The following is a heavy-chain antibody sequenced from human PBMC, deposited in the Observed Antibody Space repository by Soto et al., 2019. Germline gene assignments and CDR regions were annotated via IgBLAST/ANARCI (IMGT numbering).Heavy chain of an antibody. J-gene: IGHJ6*02. V-gene: IGHV4-30-4*01. CDR1: GGSISSGDYY. CDR3: ARDLIADYGDSPPKNYGMDV. Sequence: SETLSLTCTVSGGSISSGDYYWSWIRQPPGKGLEWIGYIYYSGSTYYNPSLKSRVTISVDTSKNQFSLKLSSVTAADTAVYYCARDLIADYGDSPPKNYGMDVWGQGATVTVSS. CDR2: IYYSGST. D-gene: IGHD4-17*01.